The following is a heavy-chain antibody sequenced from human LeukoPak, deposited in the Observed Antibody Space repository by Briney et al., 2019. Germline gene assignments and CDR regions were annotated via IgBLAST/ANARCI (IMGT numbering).Heavy chain of an antibody. Sequence: ASVKVSCKASGGTFSSYAISWVRQAPGQGLEWMGGIIPIFGTANYAQKFQGRVTITADESTSTAYMELSSLRSEDTAVYYCARDRAGTTLIRHHDYYYMDVWGKGTTVTVSS. V-gene: IGHV1-69*13. CDR3: ARDRAGTTLIRHHDYYYMDV. D-gene: IGHD1-1*01. CDR1: GGTFSSYA. J-gene: IGHJ6*03. CDR2: IIPIFGTA.